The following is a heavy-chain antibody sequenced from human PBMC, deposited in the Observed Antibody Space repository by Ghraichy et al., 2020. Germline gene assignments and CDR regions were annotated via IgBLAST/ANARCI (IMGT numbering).Heavy chain of an antibody. Sequence: GSLSLTCAVYGGSFSGYYWSWIRQPPGKGLEWIGEINHSGSTNYNPSLKSRVTISVDTSKNQFSLKLSSVTAADTAVYYCASGNYYYYYGMDVWGQGTTVTVSS. CDR3: ASGNYYYYYGMDV. V-gene: IGHV4-34*01. CDR2: INHSGST. CDR1: GGSFSGYY. J-gene: IGHJ6*02.